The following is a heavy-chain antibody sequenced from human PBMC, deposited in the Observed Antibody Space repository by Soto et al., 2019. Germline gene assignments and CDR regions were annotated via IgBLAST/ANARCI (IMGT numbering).Heavy chain of an antibody. V-gene: IGHV3-33*01. CDR1: GFKFRNYA. Sequence: QPVGSLRLSCAASGFKFRNYAIHWVRQAPGKGLEWLAVIWFDGSKKYYADSVKGRFTISRDNSKNTVYLDMNSLTADDSGVFYCARAHTMMILDRFDPWGHGTLVTVSS. J-gene: IGHJ5*02. CDR3: ARAHTMMILDRFDP. D-gene: IGHD3-22*01. CDR2: IWFDGSKK.